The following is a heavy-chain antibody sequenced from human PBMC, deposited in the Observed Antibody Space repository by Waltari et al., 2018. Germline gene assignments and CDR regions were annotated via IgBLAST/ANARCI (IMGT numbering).Heavy chain of an antibody. J-gene: IGHJ5*02. CDR2: IYTSGST. V-gene: IGHV4-4*07. CDR3: ARAYGSGSYNWFDP. D-gene: IGHD3-10*01. Sequence: QVQLQESGPGLVKPSETLSLTCPVPGGSISSYYWIWIRQPAGKGLEWIGRIYTSGSTNYNPSLKSRVTISVDKSKNQFSLKLSSVTAADTAVYYCARAYGSGSYNWFDPWGQGTLVTVSS. CDR1: GGSISSYY.